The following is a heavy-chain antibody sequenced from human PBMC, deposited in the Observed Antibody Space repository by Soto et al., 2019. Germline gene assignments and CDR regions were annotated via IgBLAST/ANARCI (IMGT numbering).Heavy chain of an antibody. CDR2: IYHTGST. V-gene: IGHV4-4*02. Sequence: SETLSGTRAVSAGYMSSNGWWSMVSQPPGMGLEGSGQIYHTGSTTYSPSLKSPVTISVDKSKNQFSLKLSSVTAADTAVYYRARRGDGSGSLDYWGRGTLVTVSS. J-gene: IGHJ4*02. CDR3: ARRGDGSGSLDY. D-gene: IGHD3-10*01. CDR1: AGYMSSNGW.